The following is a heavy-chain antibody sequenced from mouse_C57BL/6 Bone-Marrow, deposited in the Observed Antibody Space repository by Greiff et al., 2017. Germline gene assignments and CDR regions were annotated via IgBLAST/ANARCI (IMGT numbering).Heavy chain of an antibody. J-gene: IGHJ1*03. CDR2: IWTGGGT. Sequence: VQLQQSGPGLVAPSQSLSITCTVSGFSLTSYAISWVRQPPGKGLEWLGVIWTGGGTNYNSALYSRLSISKDNAKSQVFIKMNSLQTDYIARNDCAQKGRRDWDFDVWGTGTTVTVSS. CDR3: AQKGRRDWDFDV. CDR1: GFSLTSYA. D-gene: IGHD3-3*01. V-gene: IGHV2-9-1*01.